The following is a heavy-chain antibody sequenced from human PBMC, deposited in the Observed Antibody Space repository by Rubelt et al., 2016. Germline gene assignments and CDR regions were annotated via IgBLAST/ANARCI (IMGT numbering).Heavy chain of an antibody. D-gene: IGHD6-13*01. J-gene: IGHJ4*02. CDR1: GYTFTGYY. V-gene: IGHV1-18*04. Sequence: QVQLVQSGAEVKKPGASVKVSCKASGYTFTGYYMHWVRQAPGQGLEWMGWISAYNGNTNFAQKLQGIVTMSTETSTSTADSELRSLRSDDTAVYYCARDLRQQGVYWGQGTLVTVSS. CDR3: ARDLRQQGVY. CDR2: ISAYNGNT.